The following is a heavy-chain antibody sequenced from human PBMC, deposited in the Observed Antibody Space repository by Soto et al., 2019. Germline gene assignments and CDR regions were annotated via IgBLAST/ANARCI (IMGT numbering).Heavy chain of an antibody. CDR1: GYTFTSYY. Sequence: QVQLVQSGAEVKKPGASVKVSCKASGYTFTSYYMHWVRQAPGQGLEWMGIINPSGGSTSYAQKCQGRVTMTRDTATSTVYMELSSLRSEDTAVYYCARDWVLTGYPNWYFDLWGRGTLVTVSS. D-gene: IGHD3-9*01. V-gene: IGHV1-46*03. J-gene: IGHJ2*01. CDR2: INPSGGST. CDR3: ARDWVLTGYPNWYFDL.